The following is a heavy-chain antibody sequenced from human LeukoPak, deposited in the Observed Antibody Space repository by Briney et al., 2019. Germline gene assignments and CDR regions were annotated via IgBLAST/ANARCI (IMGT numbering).Heavy chain of an antibody. V-gene: IGHV4-39*01. J-gene: IGHJ6*03. CDR3: ARRGPLWFGGIYYYYMDV. Sequence: SETLSLTCTVSGGSISSSSYYWGWIRQPPGKGLEWIGSIYYSGSTYYNPSLKSRVTISVDTSKNQFSLKLSSVAAADTAVYYCARRGPLWFGGIYYYYMDVWGKGTTVTVSS. CDR2: IYYSGST. CDR1: GGSISSSSYY. D-gene: IGHD3-10*01.